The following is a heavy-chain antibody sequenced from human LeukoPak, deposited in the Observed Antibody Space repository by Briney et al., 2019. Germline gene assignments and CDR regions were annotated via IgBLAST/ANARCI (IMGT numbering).Heavy chain of an antibody. CDR1: GASINRNYY. V-gene: IGHV4-39*01. J-gene: IGHJ4*02. D-gene: IGHD1-20*01. CDR3: ASPSISGTDLDS. Sequence: PSETLSLTCNVSGASINRNYYWGWIRQPPGKGLEWIGSIYYSGSTYYNPSLKSRVTISLDTSKNQFSLRLTSVTAADTAVYYCASPSISGTDLDSWGQGILVTVSS. CDR2: IYYSGST.